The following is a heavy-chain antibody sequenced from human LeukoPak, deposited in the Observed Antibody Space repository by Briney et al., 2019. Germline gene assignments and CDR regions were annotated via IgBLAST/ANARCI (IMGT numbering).Heavy chain of an antibody. D-gene: IGHD1-1*01. V-gene: IGHV1-69*13. J-gene: IGHJ5*02. Sequence: SVKVSCKASGGTFSSYAISWVRQAPGQGLEWMGGIIPIFGTANYAQKFQGRVTITADESTSTAYVELSSLRSEDAAVYYCARRLERPYNWFDPWGQGTLVTVSS. CDR1: GGTFSSYA. CDR2: IIPIFGTA. CDR3: ARRLERPYNWFDP.